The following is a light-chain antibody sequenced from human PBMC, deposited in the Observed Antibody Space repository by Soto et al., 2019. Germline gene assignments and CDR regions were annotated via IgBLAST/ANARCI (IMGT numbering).Light chain of an antibody. CDR2: EVT. V-gene: IGLV2-14*01. Sequence: QSVLTQPASVSGSPGQSITISCTGTSSDVGGYNYVYWYKQHPGKAPQLMIYEVTNRPSGVSDRFSGSKSGNTASLTISGLQAEDEADYYCSSYTSSSTLYVFGTGTKLTVL. CDR1: SSDVGGYNY. CDR3: SSYTSSSTLYV. J-gene: IGLJ1*01.